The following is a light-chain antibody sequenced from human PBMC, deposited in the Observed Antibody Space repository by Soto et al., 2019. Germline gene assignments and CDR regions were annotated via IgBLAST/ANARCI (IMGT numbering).Light chain of an antibody. Sequence: QSVLTQPPSVSAAPGQKVTISCSGSSSNIGKSHFSWYQHLPGTAPKLLIYDNHKRPPGIPDRLYGSKSGTAATLDITGLETGYEADYYCATWDDSLSAAVFGPGTKLTVL. CDR2: DNH. V-gene: IGLV1-51*01. CDR1: SSNIGKSH. J-gene: IGLJ1*01. CDR3: ATWDDSLSAAV.